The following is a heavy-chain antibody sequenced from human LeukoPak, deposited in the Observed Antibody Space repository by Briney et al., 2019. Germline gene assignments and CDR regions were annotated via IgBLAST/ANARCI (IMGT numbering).Heavy chain of an antibody. CDR3: AVEGGYSYGYRTDAFDT. Sequence: SVKVSCKASGGTFSSYAISWVRQAPGQGLEWMGGIIPIFGTANYAQKFQGRVTITADESTSTAYMELSSLRSEDTAVYYCAVEGGYSYGYRTDAFDTWGQGTMVTVSS. V-gene: IGHV1-69*13. J-gene: IGHJ3*02. CDR1: GGTFSSYA. D-gene: IGHD5-18*01. CDR2: IIPIFGTA.